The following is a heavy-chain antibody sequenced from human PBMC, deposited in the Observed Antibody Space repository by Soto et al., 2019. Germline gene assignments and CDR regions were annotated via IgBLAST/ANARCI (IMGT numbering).Heavy chain of an antibody. Sequence: GGSLRLSCAASGFTFSSYSMNWVHQAPGTGLEWVSYISSSSSTIYYADSVKGRFTISRDNAKNSLYLQMNSLRADDTAVYYCARDYSSYGPFDYWGQGTLVTVS. CDR2: ISSSSSTI. D-gene: IGHD5-18*01. CDR3: ARDYSSYGPFDY. J-gene: IGHJ4*02. CDR1: GFTFSSYS. V-gene: IGHV3-48*01.